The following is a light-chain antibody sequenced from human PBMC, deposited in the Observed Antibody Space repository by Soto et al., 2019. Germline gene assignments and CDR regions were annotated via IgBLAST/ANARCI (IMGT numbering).Light chain of an antibody. CDR3: QQYARSPVT. V-gene: IGKV3-20*01. CDR2: GAS. Sequence: EIVLTQSPGTLSLSPGERATLSCRASQSVSSSLVWYQQKPGQAPRLIIYGASSRATGIPDRFSGSGSGTDFTLTISRLEPEDFALYYCQQYARSPVTFGQGTKVDNK. J-gene: IGKJ1*01. CDR1: QSVSSS.